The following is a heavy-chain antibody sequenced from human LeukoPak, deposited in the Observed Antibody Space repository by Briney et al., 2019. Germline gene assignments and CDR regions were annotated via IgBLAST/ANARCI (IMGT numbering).Heavy chain of an antibody. CDR2: IDQSGSTK. V-gene: IGHV3-7*01. Sequence: PGGSLRLSCAASGFTFNTYWMIWVRQAPGKGLEWVANIDQSGSTKYYVDSLEGRFTISRDNAKNSLYLQMNSLRAEDTAVYYCVRDKGGRSGAIYYDAFDVWGQGTMVTVSS. CDR1: GFTFNTYW. J-gene: IGHJ3*01. D-gene: IGHD1-26*01. CDR3: VRDKGGRSGAIYYDAFDV.